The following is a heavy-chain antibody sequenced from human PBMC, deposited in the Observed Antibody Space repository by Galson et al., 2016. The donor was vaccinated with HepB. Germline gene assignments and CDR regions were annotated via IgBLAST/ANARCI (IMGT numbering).Heavy chain of an antibody. V-gene: IGHV3-21*01. Sequence: SLRLSCAASGFTFSSYSMNWVRQAPGKGLEWVSSITSSSRYIYYADSVKGRFTISRDNAKNSLFLQMNSLSAEDTAVYYCARQLDTPPFHDDAFDIWGLGTMVTVSS. CDR1: GFTFSSYS. CDR3: ARQLDTPPFHDDAFDI. J-gene: IGHJ3*02. CDR2: ITSSSRYI. D-gene: IGHD5-18*01.